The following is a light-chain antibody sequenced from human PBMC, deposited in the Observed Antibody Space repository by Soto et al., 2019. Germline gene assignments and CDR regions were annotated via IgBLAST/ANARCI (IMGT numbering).Light chain of an antibody. CDR3: SSYTSSSTTCV. J-gene: IGLJ3*02. CDR1: SSDVGGYNY. Sequence: QSALTDPASVSGTPGKSITISCTGTSSDVGGYNYVSWYQQRPGKAPKLMIYDVSNRPSGVSNRFSGSKSGNTASRTISGLQAADEADYYCSSYTSSSTTCVFGGGTKLTVL. CDR2: DVS. V-gene: IGLV2-14*01.